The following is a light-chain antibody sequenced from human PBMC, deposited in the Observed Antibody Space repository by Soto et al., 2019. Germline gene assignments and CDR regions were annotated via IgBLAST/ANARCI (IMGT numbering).Light chain of an antibody. J-gene: IGLJ2*01. Sequence: QSALTQPASVSGSPGQSITISCTGTSSDIGGLYNYVSWYQQHPGKAPKLLIDDVNDRPSGVSDRFSGSKSGNTASLTISGLQAEDEAVYFCSAYSSGTTHVVFGGGTKLTVL. V-gene: IGLV2-14*01. CDR2: DVN. CDR1: SSDIGGLYNY. CDR3: SAYSSGTTHVV.